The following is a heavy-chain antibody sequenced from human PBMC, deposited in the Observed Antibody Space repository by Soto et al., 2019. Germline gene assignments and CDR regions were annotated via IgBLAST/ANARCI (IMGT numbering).Heavy chain of an antibody. Sequence: QVQLQQWGAGLLKSSETLSLTCAVYGGSFSGYYWNWLRQPPGEGLEWIGKIDQSGSTNYNPSLVCRVTMSVDPSRSTFSLKLTAAAAMHTAVNYRAGGRDTVVRGVMNWFDPWGQGTLVTVTS. V-gene: IGHV4-34*01. CDR3: AGGRDTVVRGVMNWFDP. D-gene: IGHD3-10*01. CDR2: IDQSGST. CDR1: GGSFSGYY. J-gene: IGHJ5*02.